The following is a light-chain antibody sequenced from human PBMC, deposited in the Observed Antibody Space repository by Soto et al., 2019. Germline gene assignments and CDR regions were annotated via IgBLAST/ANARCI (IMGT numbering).Light chain of an antibody. CDR3: QVWDDNSDHHV. CDR1: NIGGKS. CDR2: DDS. Sequence: SYELAQTSSVSVAPGQTARISCGGNNIGGKSVLWYQQKPGQAPVVVVYDDSDRPSGIPERFSGSNSGNTATLTISRVEAGDEADYHCQVWDDNSDHHVFGTGTKVTVL. V-gene: IGLV3-21*02. J-gene: IGLJ1*01.